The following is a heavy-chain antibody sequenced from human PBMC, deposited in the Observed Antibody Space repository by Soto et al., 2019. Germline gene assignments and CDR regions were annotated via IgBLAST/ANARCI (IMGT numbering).Heavy chain of an antibody. CDR1: GFTFSSYG. Sequence: PGGSLRLSCAASGFTFSSYGMHWVRQAPGKGLEWMAVIWYDGSNKYYADSVKGRFTISRDNSKNTLYLQMNSLRAENTAVYYCARDKGSSSSYFDYWGQGTLVTVSS. V-gene: IGHV3-33*01. J-gene: IGHJ4*02. D-gene: IGHD6-6*01. CDR2: IWYDGSNK. CDR3: ARDKGSSSSYFDY.